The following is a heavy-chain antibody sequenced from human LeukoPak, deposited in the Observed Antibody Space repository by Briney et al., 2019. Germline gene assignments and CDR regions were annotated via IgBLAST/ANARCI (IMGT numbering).Heavy chain of an antibody. V-gene: IGHV1-2*02. CDR2: INPNSGGT. CDR3: ARDGGPYNLETDAFDI. J-gene: IGHJ3*02. CDR1: GYTFTGYY. Sequence: VKVSCKASGYTFTGYYMHWVRQAPGQGLEWMGWINPNSGGTNYAQKFQGRVTMTRDTSISTAYMELSRLRSDDTAVYYCARDGGPYNLETDAFDIWGQGAMVPVSS. D-gene: IGHD2-15*01.